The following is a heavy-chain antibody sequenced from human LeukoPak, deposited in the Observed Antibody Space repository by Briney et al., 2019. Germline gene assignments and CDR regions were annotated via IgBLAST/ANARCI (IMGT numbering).Heavy chain of an antibody. CDR3: TSYQGLLWFGEFPFDY. V-gene: IGHV3-15*01. J-gene: IGHJ4*02. Sequence: PGGPLRLSCAASGFTFSNAWMGWVRQAPGKGLEWVGRIKSKTDGGTTDYAAPVKGRFTISRDDSKNTLYLQMNSLKTEDTAVYYCTSYQGLLWFGEFPFDYWGQGTLVTVSS. CDR2: IKSKTDGGTT. CDR1: GFTFSNAW. D-gene: IGHD3-10*01.